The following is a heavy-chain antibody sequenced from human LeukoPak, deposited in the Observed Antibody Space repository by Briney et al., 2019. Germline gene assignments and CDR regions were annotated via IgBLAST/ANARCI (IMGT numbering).Heavy chain of an antibody. D-gene: IGHD1-26*01. CDR2: IYSGGST. Sequence: GGSLRLSCAASGFTVSSRYMTWVRQAPEKGLEWVSVIYSGGSTYYADSVKGRFTISRDNSKNTLYLQMNSLRAEDTAVYYCASYSPIVEPSRAYDIWGQGSMVTVSS. V-gene: IGHV3-66*01. CDR1: GFTVSSRY. J-gene: IGHJ3*02. CDR3: ASYSPIVEPSRAYDI.